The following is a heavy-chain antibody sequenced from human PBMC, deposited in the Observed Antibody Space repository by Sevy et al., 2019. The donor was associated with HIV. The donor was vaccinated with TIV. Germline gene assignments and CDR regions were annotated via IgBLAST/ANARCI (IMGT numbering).Heavy chain of an antibody. J-gene: IGHJ4*02. D-gene: IGHD3-22*01. CDR3: ATTKDYYESSGYPFDY. V-gene: IGHV1-24*01. Sequence: ASVKVSCKVSGYTLTEFSMHWVRQAPGKGLEWMATFDPEDDETIYAQTFQGRVTMAEDTSTDTVYMELSSLRSEDTAAYYCATTKDYYESSGYPFDYWGQGTLVTVSS. CDR1: GYTLTEFS. CDR2: FDPEDDET.